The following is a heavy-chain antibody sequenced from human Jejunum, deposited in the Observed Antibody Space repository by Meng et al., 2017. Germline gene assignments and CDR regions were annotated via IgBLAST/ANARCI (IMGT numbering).Heavy chain of an antibody. CDR1: GFNFYDYG. Sequence: SCAASGFNFYDYGMHWVRQAPGKGLEWVSGVSSTSDDIGYVDSVKGRFTISRDNARNSLYLQMDSLRVEDTALYYCAKGSVVGARRYFDYWGLGTLVTVSS. CDR3: AKGSVVGARRYFDY. CDR2: VSSTSDDI. V-gene: IGHV3-9*01. D-gene: IGHD1-26*01. J-gene: IGHJ4*02.